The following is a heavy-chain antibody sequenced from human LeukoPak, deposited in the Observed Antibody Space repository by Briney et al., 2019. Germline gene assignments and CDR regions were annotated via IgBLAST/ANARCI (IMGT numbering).Heavy chain of an antibody. CDR1: GFTFSTYA. CDR2: ISAISST. V-gene: IGHV3-23*01. Sequence: GGSLRLSCAASGFTFSTYAMSWVRQAPGKGLEWVPCISAISSTYYLDSVKGRFAISRDNSKNMVSLQMNSLRAEDTAVYFCAKEPYYDCTGSFDYWGQGTLVTVSS. CDR3: AKEPYYDCTGSFDY. J-gene: IGHJ4*02. D-gene: IGHD3-22*01.